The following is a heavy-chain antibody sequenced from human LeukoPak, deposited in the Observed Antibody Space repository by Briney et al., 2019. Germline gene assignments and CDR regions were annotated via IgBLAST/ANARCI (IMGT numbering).Heavy chain of an antibody. CDR2: IIPIFGTT. Sequence: SVKVSCKASGDTFSSYAFNWVRQAPGQGLEWMGGIIPIFGTTNYGQKFQGRVTITADESTSTAYMELSSLRSEDTAVYYCARMENYDILTGYLNYWGQGTLVTVSS. CDR1: GDTFSSYA. CDR3: ARMENYDILTGYLNY. V-gene: IGHV1-69*13. D-gene: IGHD3-9*01. J-gene: IGHJ4*02.